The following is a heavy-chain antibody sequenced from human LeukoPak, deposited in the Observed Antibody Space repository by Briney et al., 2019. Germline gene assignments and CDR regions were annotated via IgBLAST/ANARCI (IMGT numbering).Heavy chain of an antibody. CDR2: ISYDGSFK. CDR3: AKVPGLYCSSTSCRDY. J-gene: IGHJ4*02. D-gene: IGHD2-2*01. V-gene: IGHV3-30*04. CDR1: GFTFSSYA. Sequence: GGSLRLSCAASGFTFSSYAIHWVRQAPGKGLEWVAVISYDGSFKYYADSVKGRFTISRDNSKNTLYLQMNSLRAEDTAVYYCAKVPGLYCSSTSCRDYWGQGTLVTVSS.